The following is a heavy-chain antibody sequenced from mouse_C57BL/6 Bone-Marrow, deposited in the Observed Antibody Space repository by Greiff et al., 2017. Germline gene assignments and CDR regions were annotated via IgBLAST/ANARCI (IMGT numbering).Heavy chain of an antibody. D-gene: IGHD2-2*01. CDR1: GYTFTSYW. J-gene: IGHJ4*01. CDR2: IDPSDSYT. V-gene: IGHV1-69*01. CDR3: ARSTMVTTMDY. Sequence: VQLQQPGAELVMPGASVKLSCKASGYTFTSYWMHWVKQRPGQGLEWIGEIDPSDSYTNYNQKFKGKSTLTVDKSSSTAYMQLSSLTSGDSAVYYCARSTMVTTMDYWGQGTSVTVSS.